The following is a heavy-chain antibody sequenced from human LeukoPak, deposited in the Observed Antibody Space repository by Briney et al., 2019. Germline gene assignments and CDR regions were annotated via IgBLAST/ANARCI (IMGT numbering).Heavy chain of an antibody. D-gene: IGHD3/OR15-3a*01. CDR3: AKQTGSGLFILP. J-gene: IGHJ4*02. V-gene: IGHV4-59*08. CDR2: IDHSGSA. CDR1: GGSISSYY. Sequence: SETLSLTCTVSGGSISSYYWSWLRQPPGKGLEWIGYIDHSGSASYNPSLKSRVTISVDTSENQFSLKLTSVTAADTAVYYCAKQTGSGLFILPGGQGTLVTVSS.